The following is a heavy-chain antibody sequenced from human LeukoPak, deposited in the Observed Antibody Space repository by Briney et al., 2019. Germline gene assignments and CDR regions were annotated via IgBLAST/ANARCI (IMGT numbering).Heavy chain of an antibody. CDR1: GFTFDDYG. V-gene: IGHV3-20*01. CDR2: INWNGGST. D-gene: IGHD5-18*01. Sequence: PGGSLRLSCAASGFTFDDYGMSWVRQAPGKGLEWVSGINWNGGSTGYADSVKGRFTISRDNAKNSLYLQMNSLRAEDTALYHCAREHVDTAPDYYYYYMDVWGKGTTVTVSS. CDR3: AREHVDTAPDYYYYYMDV. J-gene: IGHJ6*03.